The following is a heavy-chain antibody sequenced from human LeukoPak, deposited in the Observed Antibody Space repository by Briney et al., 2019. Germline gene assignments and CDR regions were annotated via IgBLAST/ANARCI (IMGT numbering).Heavy chain of an antibody. CDR2: ISSSTYT. CDR3: ARVSGSYVFDY. D-gene: IGHD1-26*01. J-gene: IGHJ4*02. V-gene: IGHV3-11*05. CDR1: GFTFSDYY. Sequence: GGPLRLSCAASGFTFSDYYMSWIRQAPGKGLEWISYISSSTYTNYADSVKGRFTISRDNAKNSMYLQMNSLRAEDTAVYYCARVSGSYVFDYWGQGTLVTVSP.